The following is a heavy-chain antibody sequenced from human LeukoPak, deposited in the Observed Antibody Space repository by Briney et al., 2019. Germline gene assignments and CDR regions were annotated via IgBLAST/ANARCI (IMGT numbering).Heavy chain of an antibody. CDR1: GFTFSDYY. J-gene: IGHJ4*02. Sequence: AGSLTLSCAASGFTFSDYYMSWIRQAPGKGLEWVSYISSSKSNRNYAASVKGRITIFRDNAKNSLYLQMYSLRADDTAVYYCARAQYYLDSWGQGTLVTVSS. CDR2: ISSSKSNR. V-gene: IGHV3-11*06. CDR3: ARAQYYLDS.